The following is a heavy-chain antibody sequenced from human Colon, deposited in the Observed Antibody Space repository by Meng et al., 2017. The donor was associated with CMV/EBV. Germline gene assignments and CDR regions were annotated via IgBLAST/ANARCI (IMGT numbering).Heavy chain of an antibody. D-gene: IGHD2-15*01. Sequence: SGGALAPPGRSLRLSCAASGISVSCSHRSCHRPATGKELEWVSVYYSGSSTFSADSMKGSITIATDNYKNTLYLQMNSPSDEATDVYSCARGSSATSYWGQGTLVTVSS. CDR1: GISVSCSH. J-gene: IGHJ4*02. CDR3: ARGSSATSY. CDR2: YYSGSST. V-gene: IGHV3-66*01.